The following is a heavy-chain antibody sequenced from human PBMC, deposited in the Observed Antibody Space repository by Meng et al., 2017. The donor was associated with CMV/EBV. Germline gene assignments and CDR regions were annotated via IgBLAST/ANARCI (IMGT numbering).Heavy chain of an antibody. CDR2: ISGGGGGT. V-gene: IGHV3-23*01. J-gene: IGHJ4*02. D-gene: IGHD5-24*01. CDR1: GCNFSSYD. CDR3: AEEQRDGYNDY. Sequence: CAASGCNFSSYDVSWDLQAPGKGLEWVSAISGGGGGTYYADTVKSRFAISRDNSKNTLYLQMNSLRAEDTAVYYCAEEQRDGYNDYWGQGTLVTVSS.